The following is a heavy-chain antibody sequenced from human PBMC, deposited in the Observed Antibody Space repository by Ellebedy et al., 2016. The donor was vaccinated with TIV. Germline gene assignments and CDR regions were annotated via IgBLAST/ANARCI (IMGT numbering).Heavy chain of an antibody. D-gene: IGHD4-17*01. J-gene: IGHJ4*02. CDR1: GDSISSYYY. CDR2: IYHLGYT. Sequence: MPGGSLTLSCAVSGDSISSYYYWGGIRQPPGQGLERIGTIYHLGYTSYTPSLKSRVTISVDTSKNQFSLKLTSVTAADTAVYFCARFGAYGDYFDYWGQGTLVTVSS. V-gene: IGHV4-38-2*01. CDR3: ARFGAYGDYFDY.